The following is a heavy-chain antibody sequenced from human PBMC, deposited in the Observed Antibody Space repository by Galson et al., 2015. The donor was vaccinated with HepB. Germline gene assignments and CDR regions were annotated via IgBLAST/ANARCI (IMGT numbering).Heavy chain of an antibody. V-gene: IGHV3-48*03. J-gene: IGHJ6*02. D-gene: IGHD6-13*01. CDR2: ISGTGSSI. CDR1: GFTFNNYE. CDR3: AKAGMAAVGTDFFYYAMDV. Sequence: SLRLSCAASGFTFNNYEMNWVRQAPGKGLEWVSKISGTGSSIYYADSMKGRFTISRDNAKNSLYLQMNSLRAEDTAVYYCAKAGMAAVGTDFFYYAMDVWGQGTTVTVSS.